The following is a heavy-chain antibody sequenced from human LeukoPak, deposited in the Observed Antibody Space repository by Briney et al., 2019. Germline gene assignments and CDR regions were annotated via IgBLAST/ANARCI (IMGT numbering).Heavy chain of an antibody. Sequence: GDSLRLSCAASGFTFSAYGMHWVRQAPGKGLEWVAFIRHDGSNKDYADSVKGRFTISRDNSKNTLYVQMNSLRAEETAVYYCAKHDSGYGGKWGQGTLVSVSS. D-gene: IGHD5-12*01. J-gene: IGHJ4*02. V-gene: IGHV3-30*02. CDR1: GFTFSAYG. CDR2: IRHDGSNK. CDR3: AKHDSGYGGK.